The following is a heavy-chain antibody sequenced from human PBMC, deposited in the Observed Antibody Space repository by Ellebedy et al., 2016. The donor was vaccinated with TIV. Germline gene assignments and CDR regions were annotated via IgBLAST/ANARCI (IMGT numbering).Heavy chain of an antibody. J-gene: IGHJ4*02. CDR1: GFTFSSYW. V-gene: IGHV3-74*01. D-gene: IGHD3-22*01. CDR2: IDSDGIRT. CDR3: ARGAPYESSGADY. Sequence: PGGSLRLSCAASGFTFSSYWMHWVRQAPGKGLEWVSRIDSDGIRTSYADTVRGRFTIPRDNAKNTLYLQMNSLRAEDTAVYYCARGAPYESSGADYWGQGTLVTVSS.